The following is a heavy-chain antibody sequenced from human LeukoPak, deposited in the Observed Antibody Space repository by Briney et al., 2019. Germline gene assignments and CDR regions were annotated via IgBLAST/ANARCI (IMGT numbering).Heavy chain of an antibody. V-gene: IGHV3-30*04. Sequence: GRSLRLSCAASGFTFSSYAMHWVRQAPGKGLEWVAVISYDGSNKYYADSVKGRFTISRDNSKNMLYLQMNSLRAEDTAVYYCASLSTTIGTYGMDVWGQGTTVTVSS. CDR2: ISYDGSNK. D-gene: IGHD2-2*01. CDR1: GFTFSSYA. J-gene: IGHJ6*02. CDR3: ASLSTTIGTYGMDV.